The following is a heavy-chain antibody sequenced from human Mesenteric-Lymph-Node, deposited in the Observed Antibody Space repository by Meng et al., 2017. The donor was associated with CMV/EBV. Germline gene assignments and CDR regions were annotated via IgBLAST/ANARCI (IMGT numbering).Heavy chain of an antibody. CDR3: ARTEEATAGWGAFDY. D-gene: IGHD6-13*01. CDR2: IYYSGSS. J-gene: IGHJ4*02. V-gene: IGHV4-59*11. CDR1: GASISGQS. Sequence: GSLRLSCKVSGASISGQSWSWIRQPPGKGLEWIGYIYYSGSSNYNPSLKSRVTMSVDTSKNQFSLKLSSVTAADTAVYYCARTEEATAGWGAFDYWGRGKLVTVSS.